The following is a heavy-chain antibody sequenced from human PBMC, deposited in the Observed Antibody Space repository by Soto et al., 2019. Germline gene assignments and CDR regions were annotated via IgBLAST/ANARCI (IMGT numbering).Heavy chain of an antibody. CDR2: ISGSGGST. CDR3: AKGVSYSSGGYYYFDY. D-gene: IGHD6-19*01. Sequence: EVQPLESGGGLVQPGGSLRLSCAASGFTFSSYAMSWVRQAPGKGLEWVSAISGSGGSTYYADSVKGRFTISRDNSKNTLYLQMNSLRAEDTAVYYCAKGVSYSSGGYYYFDYWGQRTLVTVSS. CDR1: GFTFSSYA. V-gene: IGHV3-23*01. J-gene: IGHJ4*02.